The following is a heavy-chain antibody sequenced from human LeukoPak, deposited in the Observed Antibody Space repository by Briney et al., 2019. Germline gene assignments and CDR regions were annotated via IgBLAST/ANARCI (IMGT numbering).Heavy chain of an antibody. V-gene: IGHV4-59*01. CDR1: GGSISSYY. Sequence: PSETLSLTGTVSGGSISSYYWSWIRQPPGKGLEWIGYIYYSGSTNYNPSLKSRVTISVDTSKNQFSLKLSSVTAADTAVYYCARDRVGATLGAFDIWGQGTMVTVSS. J-gene: IGHJ3*02. CDR2: IYYSGST. CDR3: ARDRVGATLGAFDI. D-gene: IGHD1-26*01.